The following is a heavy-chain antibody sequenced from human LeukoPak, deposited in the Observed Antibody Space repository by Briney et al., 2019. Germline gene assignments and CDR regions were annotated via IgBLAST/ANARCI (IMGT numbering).Heavy chain of an antibody. Sequence: PSETLSLTCTVSGVSISSYYWSWIRQPAGKGLEWIGRIYTSGSTNYNPSLKSRVTISVDTSKNQFSLKLSSVTAADTAVYYCAREAVGIQLWQYYYYYTDVWGKGTTVTISS. CDR3: AREAVGIQLWQYYYYYTDV. CDR2: IYTSGST. D-gene: IGHD5-18*01. CDR1: GVSISSYY. V-gene: IGHV4-4*07. J-gene: IGHJ6*03.